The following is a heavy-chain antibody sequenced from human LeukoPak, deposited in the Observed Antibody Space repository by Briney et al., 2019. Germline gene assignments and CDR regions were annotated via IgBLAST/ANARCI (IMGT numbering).Heavy chain of an antibody. CDR2: ISYDGSNK. J-gene: IGHJ4*02. D-gene: IGHD2-2*01. V-gene: IGHV3-30*18. CDR3: ANSKEYQLLAIDY. CDR1: GFTFSSCG. Sequence: GGSLRLSCAASGFTFSSCGMPWVRQAPGKGLEWVAVISYDGSNKYYADSVKGRFTISRDNSKNTLYLQMNSLRAEDTAVYYCANSKEYQLLAIDYWGQGTLVTVSS.